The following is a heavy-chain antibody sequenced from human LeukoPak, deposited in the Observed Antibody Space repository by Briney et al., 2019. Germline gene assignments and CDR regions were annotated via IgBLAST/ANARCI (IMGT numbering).Heavy chain of an antibody. CDR2: IIPIFGTA. CDR1: GGTFSSYA. V-gene: IGHV1-69*01. Sequence: GSSVKVSCKASGGTFSSYAISWVRQAPGQGLEWMGGIIPIFGTANYAQKFQGRVTITADESTSTAYMELSSLRSEDTAVYYCAREGNCSSTSCYKAPRRWFDPWGQGTLVTVSS. D-gene: IGHD2-2*02. J-gene: IGHJ5*02. CDR3: AREGNCSSTSCYKAPRRWFDP.